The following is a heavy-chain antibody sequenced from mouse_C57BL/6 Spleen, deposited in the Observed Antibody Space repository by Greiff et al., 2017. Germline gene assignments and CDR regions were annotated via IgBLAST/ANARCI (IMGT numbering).Heavy chain of an antibody. CDR2: IYPGSGST. CDR1: GYTFTSYW. CDR3: ARDGGSSYSAWFAY. J-gene: IGHJ3*01. D-gene: IGHD1-1*01. V-gene: IGHV1-55*01. Sequence: VQLQQPGAELVKPGASVKMSCKASGYTFTSYWITWVKQRPGQGLEWIGDIYPGSGSTNYNEKFKSKATLTVDTSSSTAYMQLSSLTSEDSAVYYCARDGGSSYSAWFAYWGQGTLVTVSA.